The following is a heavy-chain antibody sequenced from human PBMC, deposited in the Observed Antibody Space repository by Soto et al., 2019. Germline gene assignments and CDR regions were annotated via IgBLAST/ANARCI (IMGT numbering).Heavy chain of an antibody. D-gene: IGHD3-3*01. CDR1: GYTFTNSG. Sequence: ASVKVSCKASGYTFTNSGIIWVRQAPGQGLEWLGWINTDNGNTNYAQHLQGRVTLTTDTSTSTAYMDLRSLRSDDTAVYYCARDQGITTFGFYSMYYYGMDVWGPGTTVTVSS. CDR2: INTDNGNT. J-gene: IGHJ6*02. CDR3: ARDQGITTFGFYSMYYYGMDV. V-gene: IGHV1-18*01.